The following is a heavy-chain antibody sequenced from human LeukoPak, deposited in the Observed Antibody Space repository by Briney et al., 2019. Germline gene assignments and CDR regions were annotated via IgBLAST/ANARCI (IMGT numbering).Heavy chain of an antibody. J-gene: IGHJ4*02. V-gene: IGHV3-23*01. Sequence: GASLRLSCAASGFNFDNYAMTWVRQAPGKGLEWVSALSGSGTSTYYADSVKGRFTISRDNSKNTVYLRVDSLRAEDTAVYYCAKITAALSFVIDSWGQGTLLTVSS. D-gene: IGHD2-15*01. CDR2: LSGSGTST. CDR3: AKITAALSFVIDS. CDR1: GFNFDNYA.